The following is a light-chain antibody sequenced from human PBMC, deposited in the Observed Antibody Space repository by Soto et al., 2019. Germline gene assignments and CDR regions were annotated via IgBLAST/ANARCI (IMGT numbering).Light chain of an antibody. J-gene: IGKJ3*01. V-gene: IGKV3-20*01. Sequence: EIVLTQSPGTLSLSPGETATLSCRASQSVARDLTWYQQKPGQAPRLLISRASTGATGIPDRFSGSGSGTDFTLSISRLEPEDFAVYYCQHYGGSFIFGPGTKVDIK. CDR3: QHYGGSFI. CDR2: RAS. CDR1: QSVARD.